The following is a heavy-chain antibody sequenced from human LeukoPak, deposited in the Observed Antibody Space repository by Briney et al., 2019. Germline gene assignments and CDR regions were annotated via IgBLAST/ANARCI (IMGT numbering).Heavy chain of an antibody. CDR3: ARGRGDYLYFDY. J-gene: IGHJ4*02. Sequence: HPGGSLRLSCAASGFTFSSYAMHWVRQAPGKGLEWVALISYDGSNKYYADSVKGRFTISRDNAKNSLYLQMNSLRAEDTAVYYYARGRGDYLYFDYWGQGTLVTVSS. CDR2: ISYDGSNK. CDR1: GFTFSSYA. D-gene: IGHD4-17*01. V-gene: IGHV3-30-3*01.